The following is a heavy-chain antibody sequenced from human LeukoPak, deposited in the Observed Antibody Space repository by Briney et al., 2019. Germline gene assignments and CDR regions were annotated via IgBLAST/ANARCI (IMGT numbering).Heavy chain of an antibody. Sequence: GGSLRLSCAASGFTFDDYTMHWVRQAPGKGLEWVSPISWDGRDTYYSDSVKGRFTISRDNSKNSLYLQMKSLRAEDTAFYYCAKDESRYCSGGTCYPVDSWGQGTLVTVSS. CDR2: ISWDGRDT. CDR1: GFTFDDYT. V-gene: IGHV3-43*01. D-gene: IGHD2-15*01. CDR3: AKDESRYCSGGTCYPVDS. J-gene: IGHJ4*02.